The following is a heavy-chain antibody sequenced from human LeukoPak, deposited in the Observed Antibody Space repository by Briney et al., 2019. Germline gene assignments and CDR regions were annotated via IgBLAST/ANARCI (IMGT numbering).Heavy chain of an antibody. CDR1: GGSISSYY. V-gene: IGHV4-4*09. J-gene: IGHJ4*02. CDR2: IYTSGST. Sequence: SETLSLTCTVSGGSISSYYWSWLRQPPGKGLEWIGYIYTSGSTNYNPSLKSRVTISVDTSKNQFSLKLSSVTAADTAVYYCARQMGKRWGQGTLVTVSS. D-gene: IGHD5-24*01. CDR3: ARQMGKR.